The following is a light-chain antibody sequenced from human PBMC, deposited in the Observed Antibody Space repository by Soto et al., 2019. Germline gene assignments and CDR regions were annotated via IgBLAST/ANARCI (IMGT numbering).Light chain of an antibody. CDR2: DVS. V-gene: IGLV2-11*01. Sequence: QSALTQPRSVSGSPGQSVSISWTGTSNDVGVYNYVSWYQQHPGKAPKVMIYDVSKRPSGVPDRFSGSKSGNTASLTISGLQSEDEADYYCCSYAGRYTYVFGTGTKLTVL. J-gene: IGLJ1*01. CDR1: SNDVGVYNY. CDR3: CSYAGRYTYV.